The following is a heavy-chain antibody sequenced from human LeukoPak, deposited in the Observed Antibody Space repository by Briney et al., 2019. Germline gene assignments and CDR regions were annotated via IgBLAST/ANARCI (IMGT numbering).Heavy chain of an antibody. J-gene: IGHJ4*02. D-gene: IGHD3-22*01. V-gene: IGHV3-15*01. CDR3: TTVYYYDSSGYDY. Sequence: GGSLRLSCVASGFTFSHAWMSWVRQAPGKGLEWVGRIKSKTDGGTTDYAAPVKGRFTISRDDSKNTLYLQMNSLKTEDTAVYYCTTVYYYDSSGYDYWGQGTLVTVSS. CDR1: GFTFSHAW. CDR2: IKSKTDGGTT.